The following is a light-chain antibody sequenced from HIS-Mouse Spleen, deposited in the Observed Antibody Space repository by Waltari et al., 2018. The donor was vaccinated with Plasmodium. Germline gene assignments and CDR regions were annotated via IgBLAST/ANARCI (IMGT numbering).Light chain of an antibody. CDR2: EDS. Sequence: SYELTQPPSVSVSPGQTARITCSGDALPKKYAYWYQQKSGQAPVLGIYEDSKRPSGIPERVSGSSSGTMATLTISGAQVEDEADYYCYSTDSSGKHRVFGGGTKLTVL. CDR1: ALPKKY. CDR3: YSTDSSGKHRV. J-gene: IGLJ3*02. V-gene: IGLV3-10*01.